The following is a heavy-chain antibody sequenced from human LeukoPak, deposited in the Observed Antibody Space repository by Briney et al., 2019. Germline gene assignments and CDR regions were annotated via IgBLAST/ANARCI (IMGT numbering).Heavy chain of an antibody. D-gene: IGHD1-26*01. CDR2: IYYSGST. CDR3: ARHEYSGSYYGLSWFDP. Sequence: SETLSLTCTVSGGSISSSGYYWGWIRQPPGKGLEWIASIYYSGSTYYNPSLKSRVTISVDTSKNQLTLKLSSLTAADTAVYYCARHEYSGSYYGLSWFDPWGQGTLVTVSS. V-gene: IGHV4-39*01. J-gene: IGHJ5*02. CDR1: GGSISSSGYY.